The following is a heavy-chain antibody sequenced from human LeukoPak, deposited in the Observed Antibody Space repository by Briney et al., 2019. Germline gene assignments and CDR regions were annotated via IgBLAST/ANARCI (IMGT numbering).Heavy chain of an antibody. Sequence: SETLSLTCAVYGGSFSGYYWSWIRQPPGKGLEWIGEINHSGSTNYNPSLKSRVTISVDTSKNQFSLKMSSVTAADTAVYFCARQLYVSGSYYAPMDVWGKGTTVTISS. CDR1: GGSFSGYY. CDR2: INHSGST. V-gene: IGHV4-34*01. J-gene: IGHJ6*03. CDR3: ARQLYVSGSYYAPMDV. D-gene: IGHD3-10*01.